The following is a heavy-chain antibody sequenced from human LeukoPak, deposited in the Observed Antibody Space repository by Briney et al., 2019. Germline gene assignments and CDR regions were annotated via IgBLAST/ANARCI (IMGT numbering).Heavy chain of an antibody. V-gene: IGHV4-59*01. CDR3: ASRAAAGYFDP. Sequence: SETLSLTCTVSGGSISSYYWSWIRQPPGKGLEWIGYIYYSGSTNYNPSLKRRVTTSVDTSKNQFSLKLSSVTAADTAVYYCASRAAAGYFDPWGQGTLVTVSS. CDR1: GGSISSYY. CDR2: IYYSGST. D-gene: IGHD6-13*01. J-gene: IGHJ5*02.